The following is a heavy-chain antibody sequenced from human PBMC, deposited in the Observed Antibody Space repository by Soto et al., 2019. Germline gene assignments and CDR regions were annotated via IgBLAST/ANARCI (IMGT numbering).Heavy chain of an antibody. CDR2: MSHIGSV. CDR1: GVSIGSNYY. V-gene: IGHV4-4*02. Sequence: QVLLQESGPGLVQPSGTLSLSCVVSGVSIGSNYYWGWVRQPPGKGLEWLGDMSHIGSVNYNPSLKSRVTISMEKSQNQFSLKLDSMTAADTAVYYCARSLGWHAVDYWGQGTLVIVSS. CDR3: ARSLGWHAVDY. D-gene: IGHD6-19*01. J-gene: IGHJ4*02.